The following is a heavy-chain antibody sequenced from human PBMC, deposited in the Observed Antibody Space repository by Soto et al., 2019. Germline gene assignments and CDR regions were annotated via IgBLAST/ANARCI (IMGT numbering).Heavy chain of an antibody. J-gene: IGHJ4*02. D-gene: IGHD6-6*01. CDR2: INGYNGNT. Sequence: ASVKVSCKASGYTFSSYGINWVRQAPGQGLEWMGWINGYNGNTNYAQKFQGRVTMTTDTSTNTAYMELRSLTSDDTALYYCARAPYSSSTIVYYFDYWGKGTLVTVSS. CDR3: ARAPYSSSTIVYYFDY. V-gene: IGHV1-18*04. CDR1: GYTFSSYG.